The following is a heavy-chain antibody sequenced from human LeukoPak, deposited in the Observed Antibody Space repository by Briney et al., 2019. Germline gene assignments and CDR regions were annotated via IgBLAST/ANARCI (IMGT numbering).Heavy chain of an antibody. Sequence: ASVKLSCKASGYPFTTYYVHWVRQAPGQGPEWMGIINPSGGSTNYAQNFQGRVTMTRDTSTTTVYMELSTLRSEDTAVYYCARDNAGDIDHWGQGTLVTVSS. J-gene: IGHJ5*02. V-gene: IGHV1-46*01. CDR1: GYPFTTYY. D-gene: IGHD7-27*01. CDR3: ARDNAGDIDH. CDR2: INPSGGST.